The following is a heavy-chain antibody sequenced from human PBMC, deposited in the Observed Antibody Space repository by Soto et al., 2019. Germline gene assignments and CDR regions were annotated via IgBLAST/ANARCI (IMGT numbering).Heavy chain of an antibody. V-gene: IGHV1-3*01. D-gene: IGHD3-22*01. J-gene: IGHJ4*01. CDR2: INAANGNT. CDR3: ARLSFETSGYADY. CDR1: GYIFSTYT. Sequence: SVKVSCKASGYIFSTYTMHWVRQAPGQRLEWMGWINAANGNTKYSQNFQGRVTISRDTSVSTAYLELSSLRSEETAVYYCARLSFETSGYADYWGHGGLVTVSS.